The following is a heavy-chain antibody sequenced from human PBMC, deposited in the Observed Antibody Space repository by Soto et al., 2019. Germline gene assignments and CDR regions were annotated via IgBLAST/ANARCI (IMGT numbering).Heavy chain of an antibody. Sequence: ASVKVSCKASGYTFTGHYIHWVRQAPEQGPEWMGEIGPESSATRYAQKFQGRVTMTMDMSITTVYMELSNLSPDDTAVYYCGRGRSGQIVVFYWAQGTPVTVSS. CDR1: GYTFTGHY. V-gene: IGHV1-2*02. D-gene: IGHD5-12*01. CDR3: GRGRSGQIVVFY. J-gene: IGHJ4*02. CDR2: IGPESSAT.